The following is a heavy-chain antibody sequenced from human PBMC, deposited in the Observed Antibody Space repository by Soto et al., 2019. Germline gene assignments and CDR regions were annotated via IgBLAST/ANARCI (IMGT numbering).Heavy chain of an antibody. Sequence: PGESLKISCNGSGYSFTSYWIAWVRQMPGKGLECMGIIYPANSDTRYSPSFQGQVTISADKSITTAYLQWSSLMASDTAIYYCARSYTGDYGMDVWGQGTPVTVSS. J-gene: IGHJ6*02. D-gene: IGHD3-10*01. CDR3: ARSYTGDYGMDV. CDR1: GYSFTSYW. V-gene: IGHV5-51*01. CDR2: IYPANSDT.